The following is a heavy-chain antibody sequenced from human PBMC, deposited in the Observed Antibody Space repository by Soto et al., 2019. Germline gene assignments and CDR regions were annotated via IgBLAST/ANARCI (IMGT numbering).Heavy chain of an antibody. D-gene: IGHD3-10*01. CDR2: ISNEGSST. CDR1: GFSFSSYW. Sequence: EVQLAESGGGLVQPGGSLRLSCAASGFSFSSYWMHWVRQAPGKGLEWVSLISNEGSSTNYVDSVRGRFTISRDNAKNTLYLQMDSLSGGDTAVYYCARRTGVSEGAFCIWGQGTRGTVSS. J-gene: IGHJ3*02. CDR3: ARRTGVSEGAFCI. V-gene: IGHV3-74*01.